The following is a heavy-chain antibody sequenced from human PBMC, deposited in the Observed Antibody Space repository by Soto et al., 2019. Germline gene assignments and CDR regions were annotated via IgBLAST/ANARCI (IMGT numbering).Heavy chain of an antibody. Sequence: QVQLVESGGGVVQPGRSLRLSCAVSGFTFRTYGMHWVRQAPGKGLEWLAVISHDASNKYYADSLKGRFTISRDNSKNPLYLQMNSLRPEDTAVYYCAKDQAQDGMDVWGQGTTVTVSS. CDR2: ISHDASNK. J-gene: IGHJ6*02. CDR3: AKDQAQDGMDV. V-gene: IGHV3-30*18. CDR1: GFTFRTYG.